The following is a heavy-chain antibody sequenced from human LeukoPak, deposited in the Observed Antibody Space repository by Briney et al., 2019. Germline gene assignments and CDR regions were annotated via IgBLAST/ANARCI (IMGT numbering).Heavy chain of an antibody. V-gene: IGHV3-7*01. CDR1: GFTFNSYD. J-gene: IGHJ4*02. Sequence: GGSLRLSCTASGFTFNSYDMTWVRQAPGKGLEWVANIKQDGSEKYYVDSVKGRFTISRDNAKNSLNLQMNSLRADDTAVYYCARDPRSHGEYYFDYWGQGTLVTVSS. CDR3: ARDPRSHGEYYFDY. D-gene: IGHD3-10*01. CDR2: IKQDGSEK.